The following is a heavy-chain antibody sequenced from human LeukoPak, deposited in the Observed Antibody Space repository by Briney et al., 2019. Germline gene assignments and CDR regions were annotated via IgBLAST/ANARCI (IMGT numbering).Heavy chain of an antibody. D-gene: IGHD3-22*01. J-gene: IGHJ4*02. CDR3: VRAEPRNHLTMIVVVVAFDY. CDR2: INPHSGGT. Sequence: ASVKVSCKASGYTFTGYYMHWVRQAPGQGLEWMGWINPHSGGTKYAQKFQGRVTMTRDTSISTVYMELSRLRSDDTAVYYCVRAEPRNHLTMIVVVVAFDYWGQGTLVTVSS. V-gene: IGHV1-2*02. CDR1: GYTFTGYY.